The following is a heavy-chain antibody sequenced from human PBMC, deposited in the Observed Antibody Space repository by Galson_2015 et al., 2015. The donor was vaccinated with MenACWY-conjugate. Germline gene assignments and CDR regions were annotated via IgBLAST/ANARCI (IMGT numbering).Heavy chain of an antibody. Sequence: SLRLSCAASGYTFSTYAMTWVRQAPGKGLEWVSSISSSGGRPYYADSVKGRFTISRDNSKNTLHLQMNNLRAEDTALYYCAKDIAVDGMWYFDYWGQGTLVTVSS. V-gene: IGHV3-23*01. CDR1: GYTFSTYA. D-gene: IGHD6-19*01. J-gene: IGHJ4*02. CDR2: ISSSGGRP. CDR3: AKDIAVDGMWYFDY.